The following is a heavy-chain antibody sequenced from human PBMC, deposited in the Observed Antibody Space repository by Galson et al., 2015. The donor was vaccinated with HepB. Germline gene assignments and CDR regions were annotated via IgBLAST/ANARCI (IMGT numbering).Heavy chain of an antibody. CDR3: AKDRGPVVVPATIAGFFFDY. CDR2: IPYDGSNK. V-gene: IGHV3-30*18. D-gene: IGHD2-2*02. J-gene: IGHJ4*02. Sequence: SLRLSCAASGFTFSNYGMHWVRQAPGKGLEWVAVIPYDGSNKYYADSVKGRFTISRDNSKNTLYLQMNSRRAEDTAVYYCAKDRGPVVVPATIAGFFFDYGGQGTLVTVSS. CDR1: GFTFSNYG.